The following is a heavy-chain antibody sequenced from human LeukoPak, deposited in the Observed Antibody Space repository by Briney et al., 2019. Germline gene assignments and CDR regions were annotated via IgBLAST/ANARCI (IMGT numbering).Heavy chain of an antibody. Sequence: GGSLRLSCAASGFTFSNYAMTWVRQAPGKGREWVSGISGSGGCTYYADSVRGRFTISRDNSKNTFDVQMNSLRAEDTAIYYCARTGVGGGYRFDYWGQGTLVTVSS. J-gene: IGHJ4*02. CDR1: GFTFSNYA. V-gene: IGHV3-23*01. CDR2: ISGSGGCT. CDR3: ARTGVGGGYRFDY. D-gene: IGHD1-26*01.